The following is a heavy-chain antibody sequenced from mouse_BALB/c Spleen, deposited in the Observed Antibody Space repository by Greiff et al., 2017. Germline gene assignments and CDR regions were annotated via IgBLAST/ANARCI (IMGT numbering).Heavy chain of an antibody. Sequence: VQLKQSGPELVKPGASVKISCKASGYSFTGYFMNWVKQSHGKSLEWIGRINPYNGDTFYNQKFKGKATLTVDKSSSTAHMGLLSLTSEDSAVYDCGREGYCSSAWFAYWGQGTLVTVSA. V-gene: IGHV1-37*01. CDR2: INPYNGDT. CDR1: GYSFTGYF. D-gene: IGHD3-1*01. J-gene: IGHJ3*01. CDR3: GREGYCSSAWFAY.